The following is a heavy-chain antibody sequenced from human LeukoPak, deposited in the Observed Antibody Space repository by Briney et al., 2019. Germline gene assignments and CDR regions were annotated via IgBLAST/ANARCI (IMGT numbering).Heavy chain of an antibody. CDR1: GFTFRIYA. Sequence: GGSLRLSCAASGFTFRIYAMSWVRQAPGKGLEWVSAISGSGGSTYYADSVKGRFTISRDNSKNTLYLQMNSLRAEDTAVYYCAKAVQTYYYDSSAPGGYWGQGTLVTVSS. D-gene: IGHD3-22*01. CDR2: ISGSGGST. CDR3: AKAVQTYYYDSSAPGGY. V-gene: IGHV3-23*01. J-gene: IGHJ4*02.